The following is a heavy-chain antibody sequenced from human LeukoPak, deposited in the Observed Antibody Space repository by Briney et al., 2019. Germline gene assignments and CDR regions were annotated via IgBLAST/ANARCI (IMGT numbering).Heavy chain of an antibody. D-gene: IGHD2/OR15-2a*01. J-gene: IGHJ2*01. CDR3: AKAFNNTSTTIWYFDL. CDR2: ISWNSGSI. CDR1: GFTFDDYA. Sequence: GGSLRLSCAASGFTFDDYAMHWVRQAPGTGLQWVSGISWNSGSIGYADSVKGRFTISRDNAKNSLYLQMNSLRAEDTALYYCAKAFNNTSTTIWYFDLWGRGTLVTVSS. V-gene: IGHV3-9*01.